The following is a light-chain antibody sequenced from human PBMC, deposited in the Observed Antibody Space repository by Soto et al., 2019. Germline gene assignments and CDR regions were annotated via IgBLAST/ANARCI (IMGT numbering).Light chain of an antibody. CDR2: DAS. Sequence: EIVLTQSPATLSLSPGERATLSCRASQSVSSYLAWYQQKPGQAPRLLIYDASNRATGIPARFSASGSGTDFTLTISSLEPEDFAVYYCQQRSNWPPPTFGGGTKVDIK. CDR3: QQRSNWPPPT. V-gene: IGKV3-11*01. CDR1: QSVSSY. J-gene: IGKJ4*01.